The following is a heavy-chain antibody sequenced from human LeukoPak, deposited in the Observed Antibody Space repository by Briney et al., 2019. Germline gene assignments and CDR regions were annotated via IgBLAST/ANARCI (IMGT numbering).Heavy chain of an antibody. J-gene: IGHJ4*02. CDR3: ARCMGGYSGYDLNFDY. V-gene: IGHV4-4*07. Sequence: SETLSLTCTVSGGSISSYYWSWIRQPAGKGLEWIGRIYTSGSTNYNPSLKSRVTMSVDTSKNQFSLKLSSVTAADTAVYYCARCMGGYSGYDLNFDYWGQGTLVTVSS. CDR2: IYTSGST. D-gene: IGHD5-12*01. CDR1: GGSISSYY.